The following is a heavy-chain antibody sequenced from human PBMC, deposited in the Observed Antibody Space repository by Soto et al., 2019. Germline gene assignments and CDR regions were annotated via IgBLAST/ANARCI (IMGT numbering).Heavy chain of an antibody. D-gene: IGHD3-9*01. CDR2: ISGSGGST. CDR1: GFTFSSYA. V-gene: IGHV3-23*01. J-gene: IGHJ6*02. CDR3: ANYYDILTGRDYYGMDV. Sequence: PGGSLRLSCAASGFTFSSYAMSWVRQAPGKGLEWVSAISGSGGSTYYADSVKGRFTISRDNSKNTLYLQMNSLRAEDTAVYYCANYYDILTGRDYYGMDVWGQGTTVTVSS.